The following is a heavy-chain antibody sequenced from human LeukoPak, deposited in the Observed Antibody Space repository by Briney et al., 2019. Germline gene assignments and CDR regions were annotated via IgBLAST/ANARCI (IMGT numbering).Heavy chain of an antibody. Sequence: PGGSLRLSCAASGFTFSRFWMSWVRQVPGKGLEWVANIKLDASEEKYVDSVKGRFTISRDNAKNSLYLQMNSLRAEDTAVYYCARRTLFGVIKPPDYWGQGTLVTVSS. CDR1: GFTFSRFW. D-gene: IGHD3-3*01. J-gene: IGHJ4*02. CDR2: IKLDASEE. V-gene: IGHV3-7*01. CDR3: ARRTLFGVIKPPDY.